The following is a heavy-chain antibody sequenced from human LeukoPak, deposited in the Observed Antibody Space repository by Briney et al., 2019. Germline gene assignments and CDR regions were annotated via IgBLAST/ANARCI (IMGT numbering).Heavy chain of an antibody. J-gene: IGHJ4*02. Sequence: ASVKVSCKVSGYTLTELSMHWVRQAPGKGLEWMGGFDPEDGETIYAQKFQGRVTMTEDTSTDTAYMELSSLRSEDTAVYYCATEPIGPYGSGSYYRGDYWGQGTLVTVSS. CDR1: GYTLTELS. CDR2: FDPEDGET. CDR3: ATEPIGPYGSGSYYRGDY. V-gene: IGHV1-24*01. D-gene: IGHD3-10*01.